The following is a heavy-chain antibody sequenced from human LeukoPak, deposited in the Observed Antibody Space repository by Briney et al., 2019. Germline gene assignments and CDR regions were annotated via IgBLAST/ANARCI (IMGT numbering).Heavy chain of an antibody. CDR3: AGLRYYYDSSGYYPWSAFDI. Sequence: SETLSLTCAVYGGSFSGYYWSWIRQPPGKGLEWIGEINHSGSTNYNPSLKSRVTTSVDTSKNQFSLKLSYVTAADTAVYYCAGLRYYYDSSGYYPWSAFDIWGQGTMVTVSS. V-gene: IGHV4-34*01. J-gene: IGHJ3*02. CDR2: INHSGST. D-gene: IGHD3-22*01. CDR1: GGSFSGYY.